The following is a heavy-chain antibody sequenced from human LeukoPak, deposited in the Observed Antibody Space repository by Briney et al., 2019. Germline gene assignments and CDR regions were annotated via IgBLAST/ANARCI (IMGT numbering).Heavy chain of an antibody. CDR2: INPDGSTT. CDR1: GFTFSNYW. J-gene: IGHJ6*03. Sequence: QPGGSLRLSCAASGFTFSNYWMHWVRQDPGKGLVWVSFINPDGSTTNYADSVKGRFTISRDNSKNTLYLQMNSLRAEDTAVYYCAKVPPGYYDSSGFYAPYYMDVWGKGTTVTISS. D-gene: IGHD3-22*01. V-gene: IGHV3-74*01. CDR3: AKVPPGYYDSSGFYAPYYMDV.